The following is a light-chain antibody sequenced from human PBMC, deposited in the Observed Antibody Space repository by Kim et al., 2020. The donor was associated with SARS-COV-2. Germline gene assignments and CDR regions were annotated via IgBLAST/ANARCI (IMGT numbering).Light chain of an antibody. Sequence: GQRGTSYCSGRTASLGHYALNGNQQTPETAPRLLIYSKSRRPSGIRDRFSGSKSGTSAAMAISGLQSDDEAVYYCAAWVESLIGWVFGGGAQLTVL. CDR2: SKS. CDR3: AAWVESLIGWV. J-gene: IGLJ3*02. V-gene: IGLV1-44*01. CDR1: TASLGHYA.